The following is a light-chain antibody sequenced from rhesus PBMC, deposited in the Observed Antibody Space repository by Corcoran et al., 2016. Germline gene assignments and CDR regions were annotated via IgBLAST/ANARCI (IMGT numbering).Light chain of an antibody. J-gene: IGKJ3*01. CDR2: AAS. CDR1: QNIYNN. Sequence: DIQMTQSPSALSASVGDRVTISCRASQNIYNNVAWYQQKTGKALKLLIYAASRLQSGIPSQFSGSGSGTDFTPTISSLQPEDIAAYYCQQFYGNPFTFGPGTKLDFK. CDR3: QQFYGNPFT. V-gene: IGKV1S17*01.